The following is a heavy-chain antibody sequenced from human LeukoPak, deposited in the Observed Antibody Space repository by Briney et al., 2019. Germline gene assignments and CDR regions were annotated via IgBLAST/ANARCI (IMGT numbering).Heavy chain of an antibody. V-gene: IGHV4-31*03. CDR2: IYYSGST. Sequence: SETLSLTCTVSGGXISSGGYYWSWIRQHPGKGLEWIGYIYYSGSTYYNPSLKSRVTISVDTSKNQFSLKLSSVTAADTAVYYCARAHPNWFDPWGQGTLVTVSS. CDR1: GGXISSGGYY. J-gene: IGHJ5*02. CDR3: ARAHPNWFDP.